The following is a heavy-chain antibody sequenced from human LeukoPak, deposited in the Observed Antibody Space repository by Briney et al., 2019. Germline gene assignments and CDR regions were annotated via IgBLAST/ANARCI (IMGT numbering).Heavy chain of an antibody. CDR3: ARTYYDILTGYNPYFDY. V-gene: IGHV3-7*01. J-gene: IGHJ4*02. Sequence: GGSLRLSCAASGFTLSSYWMSWVRQAPGKGLEWVANIKKDGSEKYYVDSVKGRFTISRDNAKNSLYLQMISLRAEDTAVYYCARTYYDILTGYNPYFDYWGQGTLVTVSS. D-gene: IGHD3-9*01. CDR1: GFTLSSYW. CDR2: IKKDGSEK.